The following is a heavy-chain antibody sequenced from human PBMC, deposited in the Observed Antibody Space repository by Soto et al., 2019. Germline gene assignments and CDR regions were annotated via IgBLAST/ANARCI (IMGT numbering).Heavy chain of an antibody. CDR2: ISAYNGNT. D-gene: IGHD2-8*02. CDR3: ARSGPPAGYWGQGTLVTVSQVRTHSSETLSLTCAVYYCVRGDGDYNDGNGYLARH. V-gene: IGHV1-18*01. Sequence: GASVKVSCKASGYTFTSYSISWARQAPGQGLEWMGWISAYNGNTNYAQKLQGRVTMTTDTSTTTAYMELRSLRSDDTAVYYCARSGPPAGYWGQGTLVTVSQVRTHSSETLSLTCAVYYCVRGDGDYNDGNGYLARHWGQGTLVTVSS. J-gene: IGHJ4*02. CDR1: GYTFTSYS.